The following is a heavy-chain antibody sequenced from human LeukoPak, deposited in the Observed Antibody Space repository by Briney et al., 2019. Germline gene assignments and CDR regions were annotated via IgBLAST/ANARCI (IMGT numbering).Heavy chain of an antibody. CDR2: INPDGTTT. Sequence: GGSLRLSCAASGFTFSTYWMHWVRQAPGKGLVWVSRINPDGTTTSYADSVKGRFTISRDNAKDTVYLQMNSLRAEDRAVYYCARVSIGWYSFDYWGQGTLVTVSS. CDR1: GFTFSTYW. D-gene: IGHD6-19*01. V-gene: IGHV3-74*01. J-gene: IGHJ4*02. CDR3: ARVSIGWYSFDY.